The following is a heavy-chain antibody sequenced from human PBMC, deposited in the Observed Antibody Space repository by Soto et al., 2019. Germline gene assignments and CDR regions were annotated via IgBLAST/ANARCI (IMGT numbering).Heavy chain of an antibody. CDR2: IYYSGST. J-gene: IGHJ5*02. V-gene: IGHV4-39*01. CDR3: ARMSSYDYVWGSYRYSWFDP. D-gene: IGHD3-16*02. CDR1: GGSISSSSYY. Sequence: QLQLQESGPGLVKPSETLSLTCTVSGGSISSSSYYWGWIRQPPGKGLEWIGSIYYSGSTYYNPSLKSRVTMSVDTSKNQFSLKLSSVTAADTAVYYCARMSSYDYVWGSYRYSWFDPWGQGTLVTVSS.